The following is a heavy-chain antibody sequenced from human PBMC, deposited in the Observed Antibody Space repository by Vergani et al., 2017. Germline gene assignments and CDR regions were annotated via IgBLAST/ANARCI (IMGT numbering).Heavy chain of an antibody. D-gene: IGHD1-26*01. V-gene: IGHV3-9*01. J-gene: IGHJ4*02. Sequence: EEQLVESGGGFVQPGRSLRLSCAASGFNFEAYTMHWVRQVPGKGPEWVSGIVWSNDAVLYAASVKGRFTISRDNSKNTLYLQMNSLRAEDTAVYYCAKSAGSPPRSGYYFDYWGQGTLVTVSS. CDR3: AKSAGSPPRSGYYFDY. CDR2: IVWSNDAV. CDR1: GFNFEAYT.